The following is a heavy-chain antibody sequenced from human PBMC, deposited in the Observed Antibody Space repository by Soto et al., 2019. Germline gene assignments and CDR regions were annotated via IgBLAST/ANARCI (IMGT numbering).Heavy chain of an antibody. Sequence: PSETLSLTCTVSGGSISSGGYYWSWIRQHPGKGLEWIGYIYYSGSTYYNPSLKSRVTISVDTSKNQFSLKLSSVTAADTAVYYCARVAAPNLYCISTSCSDFDYWGQGTLVTVSS. J-gene: IGHJ4*02. D-gene: IGHD2-2*01. CDR3: ARVAAPNLYCISTSCSDFDY. V-gene: IGHV4-31*03. CDR1: GGSISSGGYY. CDR2: IYYSGST.